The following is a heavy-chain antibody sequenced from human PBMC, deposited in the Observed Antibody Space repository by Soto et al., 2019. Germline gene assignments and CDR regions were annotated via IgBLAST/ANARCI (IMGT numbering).Heavy chain of an antibody. CDR2: ISGSGGST. D-gene: IGHD2-2*01. CDR3: ATQDIVVVPAAPWGMDV. Sequence: LRLSCAASGFTFSNYAMSWVRQAPGKGLEWVSAISGSGGSTYYADSVKGRFTISRDNSKNTLYLQMNSLRAEDTAVYYCATQDIVVVPAAPWGMDVWGQGTTVTVSS. CDR1: GFTFSNYA. V-gene: IGHV3-23*01. J-gene: IGHJ6*02.